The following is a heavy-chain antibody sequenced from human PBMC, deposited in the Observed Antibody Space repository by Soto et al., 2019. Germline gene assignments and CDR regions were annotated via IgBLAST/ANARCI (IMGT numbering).Heavy chain of an antibody. Sequence: PGESLKISCKASGYSFTTYWIGWVRQMPGKGLEWMGIIYPGDSDTRYSPSFQGQVTISADKSISTAYLQWSSLKASDSAVFYCARKDIAGNSVDFWGQGTLVTVSS. CDR3: ARKDIAGNSVDF. V-gene: IGHV5-51*01. CDR1: GYSFTTYW. D-gene: IGHD6-13*01. J-gene: IGHJ4*02. CDR2: IYPGDSDT.